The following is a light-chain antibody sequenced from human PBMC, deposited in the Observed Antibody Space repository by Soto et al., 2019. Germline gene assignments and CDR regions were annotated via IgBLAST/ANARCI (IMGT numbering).Light chain of an antibody. V-gene: IGKV1-5*03. J-gene: IGKJ1*01. CDR3: QHYNSYSAA. CDR1: QTISSW. CDR2: KAS. Sequence: DIQMTQSPSTLSGSVGDRVTITCRASQTISSWLAWYQQKPGKAPKLLIYKASTLKSGVPSRFSGGGSGTEFTLPISSLQPDDVATYYCQHYNSYSAAFGQRTKLELK.